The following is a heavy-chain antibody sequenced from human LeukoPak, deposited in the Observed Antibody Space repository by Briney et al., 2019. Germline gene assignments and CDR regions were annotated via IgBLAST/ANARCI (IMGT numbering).Heavy chain of an antibody. CDR2: ISDSGGST. CDR1: GFTFSSYA. Sequence: GGSLRLSCAASGFTFSSYAMSWVRQAPGKGLEWVSGISDSGGSTDYADSVKGRFAISRDNSKNTLYLHMNSLRAEDTAIYYCAKGGGGTRGAFDIWGQGTMVTVSS. J-gene: IGHJ3*02. CDR3: AKGGGGTRGAFDI. D-gene: IGHD2-15*01. V-gene: IGHV3-23*01.